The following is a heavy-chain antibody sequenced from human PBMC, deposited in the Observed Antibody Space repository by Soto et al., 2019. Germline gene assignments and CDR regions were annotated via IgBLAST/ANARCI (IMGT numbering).Heavy chain of an antibody. CDR2: MYYSGYT. Sequence: QVQLQESGPGLVKPSETPSLTCTVSDDSISTYYWSWIRQPPGKGLEWIGCMYYSGYTNYNPSLKSRVTISVDTSKNQFSLKLSSVTAADTAVYYCARHKFEGERYGMDVWGQGTTITVSS. V-gene: IGHV4-59*08. CDR3: ARHKFEGERYGMDV. CDR1: DDSISTYY. D-gene: IGHD3-16*01. J-gene: IGHJ6*02.